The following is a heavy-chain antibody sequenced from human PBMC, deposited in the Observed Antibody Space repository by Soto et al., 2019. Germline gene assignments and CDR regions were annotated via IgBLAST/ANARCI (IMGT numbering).Heavy chain of an antibody. J-gene: IGHJ4*02. CDR3: ARNSISKKIDY. D-gene: IGHD3-22*01. CDR2: IFYSGST. V-gene: IGHV4-31*03. Sequence: QVQLQESGPGLVKPSQTLSLTCSVSGGSINSGGYYWTWIRQHPGKGLEWIGNIFYSGSTSYNPSLKSRLTISIDTSKTHFSLKLRSVTAADPAVYYCARNSISKKIDYWGQGTLVTVSS. CDR1: GGSINSGGYY.